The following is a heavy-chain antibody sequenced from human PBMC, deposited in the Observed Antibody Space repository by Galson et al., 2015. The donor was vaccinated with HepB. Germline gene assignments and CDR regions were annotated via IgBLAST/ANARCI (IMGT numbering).Heavy chain of an antibody. Sequence: SLRLSCAASGFTFSSYAVSWVRQAPGKGLEWVSAISGSGVSTYYADSVKGRFTISRDNSRNTLYLQMNSLRAEDTAVYYCAKDLAGYSYGFFDYWGQGTLVTVSS. CDR3: AKDLAGYSYGFFDY. V-gene: IGHV3-23*01. J-gene: IGHJ4*02. D-gene: IGHD5-18*01. CDR1: GFTFSSYA. CDR2: ISGSGVST.